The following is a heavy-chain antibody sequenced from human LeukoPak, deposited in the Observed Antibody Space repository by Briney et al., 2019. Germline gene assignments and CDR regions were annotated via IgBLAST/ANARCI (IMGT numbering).Heavy chain of an antibody. Sequence: SVPVSCKASGYVFTGHYMYWVRQAPAQGLDWMGWIHPNRGDSNYLHRFQGRVTMTRDRSINTAYMELSSLRSDDTAVYYFARVTRIAIFGTVNNYFDYWGQGTLVTVSS. V-gene: IGHV1-2*02. CDR3: ARVTRIAIFGTVNNYFDY. CDR1: GYVFTGHY. D-gene: IGHD3-3*01. CDR2: IHPNRGDS. J-gene: IGHJ4*02.